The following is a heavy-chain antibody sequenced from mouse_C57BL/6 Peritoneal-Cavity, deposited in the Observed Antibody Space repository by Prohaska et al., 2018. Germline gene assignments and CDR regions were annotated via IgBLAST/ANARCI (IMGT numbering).Heavy chain of an antibody. CDR1: GFTFSGFW. CDR2: INSDGSAI. CDR3: MRYGNYWYFDV. D-gene: IGHD2-1*01. V-gene: IGHV11-2*01. J-gene: IGHJ1*03. Sequence: EVQLLETGGGLVQPGGSRGLSCEGSGFTFSGFWMSWVRQTPGKTLEWIGDINSDGSAINYAPSIKDRFTIFRDNDKSTLYLQMSNVRSEDTGTYFCMRYGNYWYFDVWGTWTTVTVSS.